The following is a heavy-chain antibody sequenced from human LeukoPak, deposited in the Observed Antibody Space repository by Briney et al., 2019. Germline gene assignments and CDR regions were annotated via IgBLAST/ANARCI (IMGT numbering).Heavy chain of an antibody. CDR2: ISGSGGST. V-gene: IGHV3-23*01. Sequence: QTGGSLRLSCAASGFTFSSYAMSWVRQAPGKGLEWVSAISGSGGSTYYADSVKGRFTISRDNSKNTLYLQMNSLRAEDTAVYYCAKYSGSYFFASRFDYWGQGTLVTVSS. CDR3: AKYSGSYFFASRFDY. CDR1: GFTFSSYA. D-gene: IGHD1-26*01. J-gene: IGHJ4*02.